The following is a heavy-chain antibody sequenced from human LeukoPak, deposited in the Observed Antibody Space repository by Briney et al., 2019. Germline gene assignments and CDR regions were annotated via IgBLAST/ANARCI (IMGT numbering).Heavy chain of an antibody. CDR1: GRSMSSSSYY. Sequence: SETLSLTCTVSGRSMSSSSYYWGWIRQPPGKGLEWIGNIYYSGSTYYNPSLKSRVTISVDTSKNQFSLRLSSVTAADTAVYYCARHDFWSDYDYWGQGTLVTVSS. CDR2: IYYSGST. D-gene: IGHD3-3*01. V-gene: IGHV4-39*01. CDR3: ARHDFWSDYDY. J-gene: IGHJ4*02.